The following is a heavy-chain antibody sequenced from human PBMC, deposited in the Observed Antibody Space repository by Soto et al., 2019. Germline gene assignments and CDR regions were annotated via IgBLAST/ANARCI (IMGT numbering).Heavy chain of an antibody. CDR1: GGSFSGYY. Sequence: SETLSLTCAVYGGSFSGYYWSWIRQPPGKGLEWIGEINHSGSTNYNPSLKSRVTISVDTSKNQFSLKLSSVTAADTSVYYCARGLKDRSSWYGDYYYGMDVWGQGTTVTVSS. J-gene: IGHJ6*02. CDR2: INHSGST. D-gene: IGHD6-13*01. CDR3: ARGLKDRSSWYGDYYYGMDV. V-gene: IGHV4-34*01.